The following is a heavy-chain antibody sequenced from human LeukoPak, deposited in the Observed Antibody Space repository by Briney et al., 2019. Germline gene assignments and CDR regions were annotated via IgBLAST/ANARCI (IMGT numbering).Heavy chain of an antibody. CDR3: ARGLPGHSYGYVRVSDY. Sequence: GGSLRLSCAASGFTFSSYWMSWVRQAPGKGLEWVANIKQDGSEKYYVDSVKGRFNISREHAKNSLYLQMNSLRAEDTAVYYCARGLPGHSYGYVRVSDYWGQGTLVTVSS. J-gene: IGHJ4*02. D-gene: IGHD5-18*01. CDR2: IKQDGSEK. CDR1: GFTFSSYW. V-gene: IGHV3-7*01.